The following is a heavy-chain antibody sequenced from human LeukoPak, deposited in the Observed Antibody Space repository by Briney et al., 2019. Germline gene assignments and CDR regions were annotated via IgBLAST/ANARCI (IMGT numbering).Heavy chain of an antibody. CDR3: ARLIRFHDY. J-gene: IGHJ4*02. CDR2: INHSGST. Sequence: PSETLSLTCTVSGGSISSYYWSWIRQPPGKGLEWIGEINHSGSTNYNPSLKSRVTISVDTSKNQFSLKLSSVTAADTAVYYCARLIRFHDYWGQGTLVTVSS. CDR1: GGSISSYY. V-gene: IGHV4-34*01. D-gene: IGHD3-3*01.